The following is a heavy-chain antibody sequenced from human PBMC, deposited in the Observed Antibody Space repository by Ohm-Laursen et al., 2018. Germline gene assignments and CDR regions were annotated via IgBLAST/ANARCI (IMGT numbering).Heavy chain of an antibody. V-gene: IGHV1-2*02. CDR3: VRDLPVDLLMITDY. J-gene: IGHJ4*02. CDR1: GYTSTDYL. CDR2: INPNNGGT. D-gene: IGHD3-16*01. Sequence: VSSVKVSCKAFGYTSTDYLIQWVRQAPGQGLEWMGWINPNNGGTKFAQKFQGRVTMTRDTSISTAYMEVSSLRSDDTALYYCVRDLPVDLLMITDYWGQGTLVAVSS.